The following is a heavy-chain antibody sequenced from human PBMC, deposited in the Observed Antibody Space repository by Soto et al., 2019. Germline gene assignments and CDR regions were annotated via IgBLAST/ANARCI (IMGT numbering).Heavy chain of an antibody. CDR2: IYYSGST. CDR1: GGSISSYY. V-gene: IGHV4-59*01. J-gene: IGHJ4*02. Sequence: SETLSLTCTVSGGSISSYYWSWIRQPPGKGLEWIGYIYYSGSTNYNPSLKSRVTISVDTSKNQFSLKLSSVTDADTAVYYCARGGYLDWLLRPSSRSTYFDDWVKGTLVTV. CDR3: ARGGYLDWLLRPSSRSTYFDD. D-gene: IGHD3-9*01.